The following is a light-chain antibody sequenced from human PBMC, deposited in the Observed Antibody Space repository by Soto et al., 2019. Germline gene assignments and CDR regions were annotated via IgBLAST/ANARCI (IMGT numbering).Light chain of an antibody. CDR1: SSDIGVYNY. V-gene: IGLV2-14*01. CDR3: SSYTNSNTYV. CDR2: EVN. Sequence: QSVLTQPASVSGSPGQSITFSCTGTSSDIGVYNYVSWYQQHPGKAPKLMIYEVNNRPSGVSNRFSGSKSGNTASLTISGLQAEDEADYYCSSYTNSNTYVFGTGTKVTVL. J-gene: IGLJ1*01.